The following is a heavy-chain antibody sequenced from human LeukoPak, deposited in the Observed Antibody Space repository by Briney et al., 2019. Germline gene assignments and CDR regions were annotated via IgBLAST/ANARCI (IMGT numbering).Heavy chain of an antibody. V-gene: IGHV1-2*02. CDR1: GYTFTGYY. CDR3: ARDPSNTSGWYIYFDY. CDR2: INPNSGGT. J-gene: IGHJ4*02. D-gene: IGHD6-19*01. Sequence: ASVKVSCKASGYTFTGYYMNWVRQAPGQGLEWLGWINPNSGGTNYAQKFQGRVTLTTDTSTSTAYLELRSLRSDDTAMYYCARDPSNTSGWYIYFDYWGQGTLLTVSS.